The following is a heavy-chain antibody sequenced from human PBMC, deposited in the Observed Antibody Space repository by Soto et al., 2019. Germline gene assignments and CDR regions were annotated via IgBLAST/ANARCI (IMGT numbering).Heavy chain of an antibody. J-gene: IGHJ6*03. CDR3: ARVKGVAARSDYYYYMDV. D-gene: IGHD2-15*01. V-gene: IGHV4-59*01. CDR2: IYYSGST. Sequence: SETLCLTCTVSGGSIGSYYWSWIRQPPGKGLEWIGYIYYSGSTNYNPSLKSRVTISVDTSKNQFSLKLSSVTAADTAVYYCARVKGVAARSDYYYYMDVWGKGTTVTVSS. CDR1: GGSIGSYY.